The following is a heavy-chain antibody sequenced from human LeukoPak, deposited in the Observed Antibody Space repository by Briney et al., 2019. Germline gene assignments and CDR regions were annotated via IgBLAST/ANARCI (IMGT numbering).Heavy chain of an antibody. CDR1: GGSFSSYF. V-gene: IGHV4-59*01. CDR2: IYSSGST. CDR3: ARVDTSLVPDAYDI. D-gene: IGHD5-18*01. Sequence: SETLSLTCTVSGGSFSSYFWSWIRQPPGKGLEWIGYIYSSGSTNYNPSLKSRVSISADTSKNEFSLKLRSVTAADTAVYFCARVDTSLVPDAYDIWGQGSMVTVSS. J-gene: IGHJ3*02.